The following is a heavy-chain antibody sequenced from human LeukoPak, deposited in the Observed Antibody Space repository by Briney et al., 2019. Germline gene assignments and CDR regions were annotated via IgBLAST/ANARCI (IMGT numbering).Heavy chain of an antibody. J-gene: IGHJ5*02. CDR2: IHHSGTT. CDR3: ARSYYDTRGRFDP. V-gene: IGHV4-38-2*02. Sequence: SETLSLTFTVSGYSISNGYYWGWVRQPPGKGLEWIGTIHHSGTTYYSPSLRSRVTTSVDTSKNQFSLSLSSVTAADTAVYYCARSYYDTRGRFDPWGQGTLVTVSS. D-gene: IGHD3-22*01. CDR1: GYSISNGYY.